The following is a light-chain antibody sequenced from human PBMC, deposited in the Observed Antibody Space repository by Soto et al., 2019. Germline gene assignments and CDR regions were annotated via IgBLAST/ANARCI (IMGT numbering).Light chain of an antibody. Sequence: EIVMTQSPATLSVSPGERATLSCRASQSVSSNLAWYQQKPGLAPRLLIYDASSRATGIPDRFSGSGSGTDFTLTISRLEPEDFAVYYCQQYGSSPPITFGQGTRLEI. CDR2: DAS. J-gene: IGKJ5*01. V-gene: IGKV3D-20*01. CDR1: QSVSSN. CDR3: QQYGSSPPIT.